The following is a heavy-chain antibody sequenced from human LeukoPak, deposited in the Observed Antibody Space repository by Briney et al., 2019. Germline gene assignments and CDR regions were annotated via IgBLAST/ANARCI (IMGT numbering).Heavy chain of an antibody. CDR1: GGSISSYY. V-gene: IGHV4-59*01. CDR2: IYYSGST. J-gene: IGHJ4*02. D-gene: IGHD3-10*01. CDR3: ARATSLIYYGSGSYYFDY. Sequence: SETLSLTCTVSGGSISSYYWSWIRQPPGKGLEWIGYIYYSGSTNYNPSLKSRVTISVDTSKNQFSLELSSVTAADTAVYYCARATSLIYYGSGSYYFDYWGQGTLVTVSS.